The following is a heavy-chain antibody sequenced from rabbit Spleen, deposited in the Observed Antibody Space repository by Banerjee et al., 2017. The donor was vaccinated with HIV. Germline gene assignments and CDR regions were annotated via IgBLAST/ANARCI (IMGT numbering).Heavy chain of an antibody. CDR3: AKYVQSNWLLDL. Sequence: QEQLEESGGDLVKPEGSLTLTCTASGFSFSSNYWICWVRQAPGKGLEWIGCIISGSSGSTYYASWAKGRFTITRSTSLNMVTLQMTSLTAADTATYFCAKYVQSNWLLDLWGPGTLVTVS. J-gene: IGHJ4*01. D-gene: IGHD1-1*01. CDR1: GFSFSSNYW. CDR2: IISGSSGST. V-gene: IGHV1S45*01.